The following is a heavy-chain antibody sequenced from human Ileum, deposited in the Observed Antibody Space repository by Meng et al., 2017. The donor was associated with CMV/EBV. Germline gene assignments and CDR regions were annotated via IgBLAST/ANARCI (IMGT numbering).Heavy chain of an antibody. CDR2: ISGGGLPK. Sequence: GESRKISCAASGFTFSNFHRNWVRQAPGKGLEWVAYISGGGLPKYYADSMKGRITISRDNAKNSLYLQIDNVGVDDTAVYYCAKGKSYFFEYWGPGALVTVSS. CDR3: AKGKSYFFEY. D-gene: IGHD3-10*01. V-gene: IGHV3-48*04. J-gene: IGHJ4*02. CDR1: GFTFSNFH.